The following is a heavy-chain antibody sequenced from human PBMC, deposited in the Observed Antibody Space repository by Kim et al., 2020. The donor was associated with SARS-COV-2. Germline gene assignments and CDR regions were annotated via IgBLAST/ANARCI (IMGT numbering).Heavy chain of an antibody. J-gene: IGHJ3*02. CDR3: ARGYSELAAFDI. V-gene: IGHV3-30-3*01. CDR2: ISYDGCNK. Sequence: GGSLRLSCAASGFTFSSYAMHWVRQAPGKGLEWVAVISYDGCNKYYADSVKGRFTISRDNSKNTLYLQMNSLRAEDTAVYYCARGYSELAAFDIWVQGTRVTVPS. CDR1: GFTFSSYA. D-gene: IGHD1-7*01.